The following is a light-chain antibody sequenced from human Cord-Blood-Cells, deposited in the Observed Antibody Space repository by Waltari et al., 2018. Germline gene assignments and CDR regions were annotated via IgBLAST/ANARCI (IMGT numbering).Light chain of an antibody. CDR2: EGS. J-gene: IGLJ3*02. CDR3: CSYAGSSTV. Sequence: QSALTQPASVSGSPGQSITISCTGTSSDVGSYNLVSWYQQHPGKAPKLMIYEGSKRPSGVSNRFSGSESGNTASRTISGLQAEDEADYYCCSYAGSSTVFGGGTKLTVL. CDR1: SSDVGSYNL. V-gene: IGLV2-23*01.